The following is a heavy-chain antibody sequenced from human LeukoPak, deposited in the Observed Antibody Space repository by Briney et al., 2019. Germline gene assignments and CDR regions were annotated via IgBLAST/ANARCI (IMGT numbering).Heavy chain of an antibody. CDR3: AREIGPRQLHLWGSAFDY. CDR2: ISAYNGNT. D-gene: IGHD5-18*01. J-gene: IGHJ4*02. V-gene: IGHV1-18*01. Sequence: ASVKVSCKASGYTFTSYGISWVRQAPGQGLEWMGWISAYNGNTNYAQKFQGRVTMTRDTSTSTVYMELSSLRSEDTAVYYCAREIGPRQLHLWGSAFDYWGQGTLVTVSS. CDR1: GYTFTSYG.